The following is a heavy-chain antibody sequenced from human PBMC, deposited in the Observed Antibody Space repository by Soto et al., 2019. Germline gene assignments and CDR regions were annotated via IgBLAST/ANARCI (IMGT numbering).Heavy chain of an antibody. D-gene: IGHD7-27*01. CDR2: LIPLFGTT. V-gene: IGHV1-69*06. Sequence: QVQLVQSGAEVKKPGSSVKVSCEASGGTFSGHAISWVRQAPGQGPEWMGGLIPLFGTTQHAQNFQDSLTSTADKSTSTAYIELTCRRFEDTAIYYCARGPNWGYRFDSWGQGTLVTVS. CDR1: GGTFSGHA. J-gene: IGHJ4*02. CDR3: ARGPNWGYRFDS.